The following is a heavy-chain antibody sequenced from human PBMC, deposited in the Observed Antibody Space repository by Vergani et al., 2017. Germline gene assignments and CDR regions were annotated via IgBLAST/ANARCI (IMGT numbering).Heavy chain of an antibody. D-gene: IGHD6-13*01. CDR2: IIPIFGTA. J-gene: IGHJ6*02. CDR1: GGTFSSYA. CDR3: AVRIAAAGSSYYYGMDV. V-gene: IGHV1-69*01. Sequence: QVQLVQSGAEVKKPGSSVKVSCKASGGTFSSYAISWVRQAPGQGLEWMGGIIPIFGTANYAQKFQGRVTITADESTGTAYMELSSLRSEDTAVYYCAVRIAAAGSSYYYGMDVWGQGTTVTVSS.